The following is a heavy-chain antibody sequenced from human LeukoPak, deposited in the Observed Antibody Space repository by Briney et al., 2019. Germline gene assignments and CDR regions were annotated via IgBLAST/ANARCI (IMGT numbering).Heavy chain of an antibody. Sequence: ASVKVSCKASGGTFSSYAISWVRQAPGQGLEWMGWISAYNGNTNYAQKLQGRVTMTTDTSTSTAYMELRSLRSDDTAVYYCARGRFLEWLPYYYYYGMDVWGQGTTVTVSS. CDR1: GGTFSSYA. CDR2: ISAYNGNT. J-gene: IGHJ6*02. V-gene: IGHV1-18*01. CDR3: ARGRFLEWLPYYYYYGMDV. D-gene: IGHD3-3*01.